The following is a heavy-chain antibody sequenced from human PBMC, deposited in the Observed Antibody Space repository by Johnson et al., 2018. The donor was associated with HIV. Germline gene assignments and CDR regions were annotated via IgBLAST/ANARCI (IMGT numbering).Heavy chain of an antibody. Sequence: QVQLVEPGGGLVQPGGSLRLSCAASGFTFSSNWMSWVRQAPGKGLEWVAVISYDGSNKYYADSVKGRFTISRDNYTNTLYLQMNSLRAEDTAVYYCAKEGRGGAFDLWGQGTMVTVSS. CDR2: ISYDGSNK. D-gene: IGHD2-15*01. CDR1: GFTFSSNW. J-gene: IGHJ3*01. CDR3: AKEGRGGAFDL. V-gene: IGHV3-30*18.